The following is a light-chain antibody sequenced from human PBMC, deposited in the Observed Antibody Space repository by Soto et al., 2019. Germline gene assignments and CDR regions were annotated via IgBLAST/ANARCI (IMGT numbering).Light chain of an antibody. Sequence: DIQMTQAPSTLSASVGDRVTITCRASQSISYWLAWYQQKPGKAPNLLIYDASNLESGVPSRFSGSGLWTDFTLAISSLQTDDGATYDCQQYNSYSWTFGRGTKVDLK. CDR2: DAS. CDR3: QQYNSYSWT. J-gene: IGKJ1*01. CDR1: QSISYW. V-gene: IGKV1-5*01.